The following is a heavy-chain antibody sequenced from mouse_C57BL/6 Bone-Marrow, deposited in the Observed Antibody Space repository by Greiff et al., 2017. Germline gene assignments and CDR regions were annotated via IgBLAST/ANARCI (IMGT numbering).Heavy chain of an antibody. J-gene: IGHJ3*01. CDR3: ARGGTAQATIAY. V-gene: IGHV1-81*01. CDR2: IYPRSGNT. CDR1: GYTFTSYG. Sequence: VKLVESGAELARPGASVKLSCKASGYTFTSYGISWVKQRTGQGLEWIGEIYPRSGNTYYNEKFKGKATLTADKSSSTAYMELRSLTSKDSAVYFCARGGTAQATIAYWGQGTLVTVSA. D-gene: IGHD3-2*02.